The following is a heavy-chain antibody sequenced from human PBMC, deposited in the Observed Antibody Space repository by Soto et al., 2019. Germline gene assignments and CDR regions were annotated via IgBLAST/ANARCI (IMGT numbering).Heavy chain of an antibody. D-gene: IGHD6-6*01. V-gene: IGHV3-48*02. Sequence: EVQLVESGGGLVQPGGSLRLSCAASGFTFSSYSMNWVRQAPGKGLEWVSYISSSSSTIYYADSVKGRFTISRDNAKNSLYLQMNSLRDEDTAVYYCATLGGYTPARYYYGIDVWGQGTTVTVSS. CDR1: GFTFSSYS. CDR3: ATLGGYTPARYYYGIDV. CDR2: ISSSSSTI. J-gene: IGHJ6*02.